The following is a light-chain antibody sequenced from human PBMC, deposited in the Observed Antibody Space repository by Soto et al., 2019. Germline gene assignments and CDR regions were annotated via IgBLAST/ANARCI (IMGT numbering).Light chain of an antibody. J-gene: IGKJ1*01. V-gene: IGKV3-20*01. CDR2: GAS. Sequence: EIVLTQSPGTLSLSPGERATLSCRASQSVSNNYLAWYQQKPGQAPRLXIYGASNRATGIPDRFSGSGSGTDLTITISRLEPEDFEVYYCQQYGSSPRTFGQGTKVDIK. CDR3: QQYGSSPRT. CDR1: QSVSNNY.